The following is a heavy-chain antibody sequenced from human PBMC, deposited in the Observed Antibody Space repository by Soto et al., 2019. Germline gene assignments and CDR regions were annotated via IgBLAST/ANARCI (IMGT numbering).Heavy chain of an antibody. CDR2: ISAYNGNT. Sequence: ASVKVSCKASGYTFTSYGISWVRQAPGQGLEWMGWISAYNGNTNYAQKLQGRVTMTTDTSTSTAYMELRSLRSDDTAVYYCARDKKQQLDYQYYYGMDVWGQGTTVTVSS. CDR3: ARDKKQQLDYQYYYGMDV. D-gene: IGHD6-13*01. CDR1: GYTFTSYG. V-gene: IGHV1-18*01. J-gene: IGHJ6*02.